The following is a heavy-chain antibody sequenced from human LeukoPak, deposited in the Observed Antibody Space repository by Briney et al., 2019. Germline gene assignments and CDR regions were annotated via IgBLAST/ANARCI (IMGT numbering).Heavy chain of an antibody. CDR1: GFTFSSYS. J-gene: IGHJ4*02. Sequence: GGSLRLSCAASGFTFSSYSMNWVRQAPGKGLEWVSSISSSSSYIYYADSVKGRFTISRDNAKNSLYLQMSSLRAEDTAVYYCARVSRGSGSYYFDYWGQGTLVTVSS. V-gene: IGHV3-21*01. CDR3: ARVSRGSGSYYFDY. D-gene: IGHD3-10*01. CDR2: ISSSSSYI.